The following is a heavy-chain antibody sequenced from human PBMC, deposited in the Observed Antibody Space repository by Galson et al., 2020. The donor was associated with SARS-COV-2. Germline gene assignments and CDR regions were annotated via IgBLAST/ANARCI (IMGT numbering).Heavy chain of an antibody. Sequence: GGSLRLSCDASGFTFINAWMTWVRQAPGKGLEWVGRIRSKADGGATEFAAPVTGRFIISRDDSRDTLFLHMNNMKREDTAMYFCATDTGNGAYYADSFHIWGQGTMVTVSS. V-gene: IGHV3-15*01. J-gene: IGHJ3*02. CDR3: ATDTGNGAYYADSFHI. CDR1: GFTFINAW. D-gene: IGHD3-10*01. CDR2: IRSKADGGAT.